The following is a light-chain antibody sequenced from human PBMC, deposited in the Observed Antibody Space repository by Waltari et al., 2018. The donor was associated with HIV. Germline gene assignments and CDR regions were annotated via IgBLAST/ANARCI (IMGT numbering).Light chain of an antibody. CDR2: GNS. Sequence: QSLLTQPPSVSGAPGQSVTISCSGSRSNIGARFDVPWYQQIPGTAPKLLIHGNSNRPSGVPDRFAGSKSGTSASLAITGLQAEDEADYYCQSYDSSLSGSVFGGGTKLTVL. CDR3: QSYDSSLSGSV. J-gene: IGLJ3*02. CDR1: RSNIGARFD. V-gene: IGLV1-40*01.